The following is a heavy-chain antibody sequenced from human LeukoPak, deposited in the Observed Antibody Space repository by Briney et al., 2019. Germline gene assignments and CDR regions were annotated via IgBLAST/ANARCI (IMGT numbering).Heavy chain of an antibody. Sequence: GGSLRLSCAASGFTFDDYGMSWVRQAPGKGLEWVGRVTNKANNYTSQYAVSVKDRFTISRDNSENSLYLQMNSLKTEDTAVYYCARRAYDVPFLDYWGQGTLVTVSS. J-gene: IGHJ4*02. CDR2: VTNKANNYTS. CDR3: ARRAYDVPFLDY. CDR1: GFTFDDYG. D-gene: IGHD2-21*01. V-gene: IGHV3-72*01.